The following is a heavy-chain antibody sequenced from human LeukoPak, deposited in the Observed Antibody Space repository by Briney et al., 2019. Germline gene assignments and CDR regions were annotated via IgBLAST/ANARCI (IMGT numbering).Heavy chain of an antibody. CDR1: GYTFTNHD. D-gene: IGHD4-11*01. CDR2: VSPNSGNT. CDR3: ARDLDYSNYGWFDP. J-gene: IGHJ5*02. Sequence: ASVKVSCKASGYTFTNHDINWVRQATGQGLEWMGWVSPNSGNTVYAQKVKGRVIMTMDPSMSTVYMELSSLRSEDTAVYYCARDLDYSNYGWFDPWGQGTLVTVSS. V-gene: IGHV1-8*01.